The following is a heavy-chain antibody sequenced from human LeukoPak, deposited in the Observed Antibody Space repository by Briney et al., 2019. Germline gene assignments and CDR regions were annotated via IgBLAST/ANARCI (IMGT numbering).Heavy chain of an antibody. V-gene: IGHV4-31*03. CDR3: AREPTVSPFYYYYGMDV. D-gene: IGHD4-11*01. CDR2: IYYSGST. Sequence: KTSQTLSLTCTVSGGSISSGGYYWSWIRQHPGKGLEWIGYIYYSGSTYYNPSLKSRVTISVDTSKNQFSLKLSSATAADTAVYYCAREPTVSPFYYYYGMDVWGQGTTVTVSS. CDR1: GGSISSGGYY. J-gene: IGHJ6*02.